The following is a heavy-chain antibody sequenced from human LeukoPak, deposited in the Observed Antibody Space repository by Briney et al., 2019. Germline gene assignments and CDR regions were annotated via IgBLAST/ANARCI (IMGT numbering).Heavy chain of an antibody. Sequence: GGSLRLSCAASGFTFSDYEMHWVRQATGKGLEWVSAIGTAGDTYYTGSVKGRFTISRENAKNSLYLQMNSLRAGDTAVYYCARVAKERVGGVYYFDYWGQGTLVTVSS. CDR3: ARVAKERVGGVYYFDY. V-gene: IGHV3-13*01. J-gene: IGHJ4*02. D-gene: IGHD1-1*01. CDR2: IGTAGDT. CDR1: GFTFSDYE.